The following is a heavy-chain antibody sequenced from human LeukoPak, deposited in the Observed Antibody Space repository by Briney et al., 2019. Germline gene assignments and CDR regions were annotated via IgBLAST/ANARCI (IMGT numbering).Heavy chain of an antibody. CDR3: AKDHGSGYYYNPNFDY. D-gene: IGHD3-22*01. V-gene: IGHV3-23*01. Sequence: GGSLSLSCAASGFTFSSYAMSWVRQAPGKGLEWVSAISGSGGSTYYADSVKGRFTISRDNSKNTLYLQMNSLRAEDTAVYYCAKDHGSGYYYNPNFDYWGQGTLVTVSS. CDR2: ISGSGGST. CDR1: GFTFSSYA. J-gene: IGHJ4*02.